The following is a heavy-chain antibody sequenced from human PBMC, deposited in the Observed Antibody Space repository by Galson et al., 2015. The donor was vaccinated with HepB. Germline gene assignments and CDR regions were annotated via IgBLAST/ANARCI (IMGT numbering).Heavy chain of an antibody. CDR1: GFTFSSYT. CDR2: ISTTSDNK. D-gene: IGHD1-26*01. Sequence: SLRLSCAASGFTFSSYTMNWVRQAPGKGLEWISYISTTSDNKFSADSVKGRFIISRDNAKNSLYLQMNSLRAEDTAVYYCARIALGGSYWYFDYWGQGTLVTVSS. CDR3: ARIALGGSYWYFDY. V-gene: IGHV3-48*01. J-gene: IGHJ4*02.